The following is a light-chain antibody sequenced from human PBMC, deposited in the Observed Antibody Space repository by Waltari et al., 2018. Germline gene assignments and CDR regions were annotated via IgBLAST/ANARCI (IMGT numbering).Light chain of an antibody. J-gene: IGLJ3*02. V-gene: IGLV1-44*01. Sequence: QSVLTQPPSASGTPGQWVTISCSGSSSNIGRNTVNWYQQLPGTAPKLLIHSNDQRPSGVPDRFSGSKSGTSASLAISGLQSEDEADYYCAVWDDSLNGGVFGGGTKLTVL. CDR2: SND. CDR1: SSNIGRNT. CDR3: AVWDDSLNGGV.